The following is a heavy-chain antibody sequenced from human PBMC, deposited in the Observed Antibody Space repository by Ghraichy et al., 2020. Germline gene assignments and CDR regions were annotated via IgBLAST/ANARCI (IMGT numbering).Heavy chain of an antibody. CDR3: SATINYYYYGMDV. J-gene: IGHJ6*02. V-gene: IGHV3-23*01. CDR2: ISGSGGST. CDR1: GFTFSSYA. Sequence: GGSLRLSCVASGFTFSSYAMSWVRQAPGKGLEWVSAISGSGGSTYYADSVKGRFTISRDNSKNTLYLQMNSLRAEDTAVYYCSATINYYYYGMDVWGQGTTVTVSS. D-gene: IGHD5-24*01.